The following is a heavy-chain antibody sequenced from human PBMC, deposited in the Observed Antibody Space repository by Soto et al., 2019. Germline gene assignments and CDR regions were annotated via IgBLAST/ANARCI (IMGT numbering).Heavy chain of an antibody. J-gene: IGHJ4*02. CDR2: IYYSGST. CDR3: ARQSYGDYDGGLDY. V-gene: IGHV4-59*08. D-gene: IGHD4-17*01. CDR1: GGSISSYY. Sequence: QVQLQESGPGLVKPSETLSLTCTVSGGSISSYYWSWIRQPPGKGLEWIWYIYYSGSTNYNPSLRSRITISVDTSKNQFSLKLSSVTAADTAVYYCARQSYGDYDGGLDYWGQGTLVTVSS.